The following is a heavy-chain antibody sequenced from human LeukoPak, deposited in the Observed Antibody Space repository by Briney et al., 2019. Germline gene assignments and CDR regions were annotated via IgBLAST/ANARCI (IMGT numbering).Heavy chain of an antibody. CDR2: IIPIFGTA. Sequence: ASVKVSCTASGGTFSSYAISWVRQAPGQGLEWMGGIIPIFGTANYAQKFQGRVTITADKSTSTAYMELSSLRSEDTAVYYCASRGRGWLYSGAFDIWGQGTMVTVSS. V-gene: IGHV1-69*06. CDR1: GGTFSSYA. J-gene: IGHJ3*02. CDR3: ASRGRGWLYSGAFDI. D-gene: IGHD3-22*01.